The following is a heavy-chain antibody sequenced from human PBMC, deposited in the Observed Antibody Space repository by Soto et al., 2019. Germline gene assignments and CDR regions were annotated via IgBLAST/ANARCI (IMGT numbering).Heavy chain of an antibody. J-gene: IGHJ4*02. CDR3: VRDGDGSGRTDFQY. V-gene: IGHV6-1*01. CDR1: GDSVSSNSAA. Sequence: SQTLSLTCAISGDSVSSNSAAWNWIRQSPSRGLEWLGRTYYRSKWFNEYALSVRSRISINADTSKNQFSLQLNSVTLEDTAVYYCVRDGDGSGRTDFQYWGQGTLVTVSS. CDR2: TYYRSKWFN. D-gene: IGHD3-3*01.